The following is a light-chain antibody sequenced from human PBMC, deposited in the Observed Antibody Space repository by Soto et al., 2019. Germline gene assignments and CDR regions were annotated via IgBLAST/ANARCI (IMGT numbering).Light chain of an antibody. CDR3: SSYSSSSTPHVV. CDR1: SSDIGGYNY. Sequence: QSALTQPASVSGSPGQSITISCTGTSSDIGGYNYVSWYQQHPGKAPKLMIYEVRNRPSGVSNRFSGSKSGNTASLTISGLQAEDEADYYCSSYSSSSTPHVVFGGGTKLTVL. V-gene: IGLV2-14*01. J-gene: IGLJ2*01. CDR2: EVR.